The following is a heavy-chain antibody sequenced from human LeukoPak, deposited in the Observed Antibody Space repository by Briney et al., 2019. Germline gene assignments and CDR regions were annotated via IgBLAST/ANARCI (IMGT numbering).Heavy chain of an antibody. V-gene: IGHV4-34*01. CDR2: INHSGST. Sequence: SETLSLTCAVYGGSFSGYYWSWIRQPPGKGLEWSGEINHSGSTNYNPSLKSRVTISVDTSKNQFSLKLSSVTAADTAVYYCARDLGYCSGGSCCPGCWGQGTMVTVSS. J-gene: IGHJ3*01. CDR1: GGSFSGYY. CDR3: ARDLGYCSGGSCCPGC. D-gene: IGHD2-15*01.